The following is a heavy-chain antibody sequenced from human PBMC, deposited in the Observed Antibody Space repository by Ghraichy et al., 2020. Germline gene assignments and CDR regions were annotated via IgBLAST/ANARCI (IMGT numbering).Heavy chain of an antibody. CDR1: GYSISSGYY. V-gene: IGHV4-38-2*01. Sequence: SETLSLTCAVSGYSISSGYYWGWIRQPPGKGLEWIGSIYHSGSTYYNPSLKSRVTISVDTSKNQFSLKLSSVTAADTAVYYCASRPYYDSSGYYGPLDYWGQGTLVTVSS. D-gene: IGHD3-22*01. J-gene: IGHJ4*02. CDR2: IYHSGST. CDR3: ASRPYYDSSGYYGPLDY.